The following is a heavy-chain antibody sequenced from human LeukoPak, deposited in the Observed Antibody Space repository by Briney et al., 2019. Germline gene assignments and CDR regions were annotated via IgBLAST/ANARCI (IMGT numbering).Heavy chain of an antibody. CDR2: ISYDGSNK. D-gene: IGHD2-2*01. V-gene: IGHV3-30-3*01. CDR3: ARALTLGYCSSTSCPLGYYFDY. CDR1: GFTFSSYA. J-gene: IGHJ4*02. Sequence: PGGSLRLSCAASGFTFSSYAMHWVRQAPGKGLEWVAVISYDGSNKYYADSVKGRFTISRDNSKNTLYLQMNSLRAEDTAVYYCARALTLGYCSSTSCPLGYYFDYWGQGTLVTVSS.